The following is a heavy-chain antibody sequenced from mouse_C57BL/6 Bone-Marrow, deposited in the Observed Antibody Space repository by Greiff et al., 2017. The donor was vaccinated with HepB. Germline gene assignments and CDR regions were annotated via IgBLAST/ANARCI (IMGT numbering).Heavy chain of an antibody. CDR1: GFNIKDYY. Sequence: VQLQQSGAELVKPGASVKLSCTASGFNIKDYYMHWVKQRTEQGLEWIGRIDPEDGETKYAPTFQGTATITADTSSNTAYLQLSSLTSEDTAVYYCASPQFGYFDVWGTGTTVTVSS. CDR3: ASPQFGYFDV. CDR2: IDPEDGET. J-gene: IGHJ1*03. V-gene: IGHV14-2*01.